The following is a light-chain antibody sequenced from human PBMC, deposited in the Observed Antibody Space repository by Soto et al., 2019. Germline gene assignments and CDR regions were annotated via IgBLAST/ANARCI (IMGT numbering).Light chain of an antibody. J-gene: IGLJ2*01. V-gene: IGLV2-23*01. CDR1: SSDVGSYKF. CDR3: CSYAGSSTLV. CDR2: EGS. Sequence: QAVLTQPASVSGSPGQSITISCTGTSSDVGSYKFVSWYQQHPGKAPKLMIYEGSTRPSGVSYRFSGSKSGNTASLTISGIQAEDEADYYCCSYAGSSTLVFGGGTKVTVL.